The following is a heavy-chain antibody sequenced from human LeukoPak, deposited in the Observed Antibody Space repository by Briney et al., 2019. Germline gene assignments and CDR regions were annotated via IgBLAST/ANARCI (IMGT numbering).Heavy chain of an antibody. Sequence: GSLRLSCAASGFTFNRHWMHWVRQAPGKGLVWIGSIYYSGSTYYNPSLKSRVTISVDTSRNQFSLKLSSVTAADTAAYYCAREGPYGSGSYYKNRLFDYWGQGTLVTVSS. D-gene: IGHD3-10*01. CDR2: IYYSGST. J-gene: IGHJ4*02. CDR3: AREGPYGSGSYYKNRLFDY. V-gene: IGHV4-39*07. CDR1: GFTFNRHW.